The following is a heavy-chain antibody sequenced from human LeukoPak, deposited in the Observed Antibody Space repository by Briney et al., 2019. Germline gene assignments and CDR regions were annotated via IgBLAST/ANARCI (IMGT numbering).Heavy chain of an antibody. V-gene: IGHV4-34*01. J-gene: IGHJ4*02. CDR1: GGSFSGYY. CDR3: ARGGGVLTGYLDY. Sequence: SETLSLTCAVYGGSFSGYYWSWIRQPPGKGLEWIGEINHSGSTNYNPSLKSRVTISVDTSKNQFSLKLRPVTAADTAAYYCARGGGVLTGYLDYWGQGTLVTVSS. D-gene: IGHD3-9*01. CDR2: INHSGST.